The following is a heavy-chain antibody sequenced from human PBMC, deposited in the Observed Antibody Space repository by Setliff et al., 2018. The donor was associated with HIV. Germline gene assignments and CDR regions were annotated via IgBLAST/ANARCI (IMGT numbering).Heavy chain of an antibody. V-gene: IGHV3-30*04. CDR3: VSSQSPQDRAVIIGGL. D-gene: IGHD3-10*01. CDR2: ISYDGSNK. Sequence: GGSLRLSCAASRSTCSGCSVHWVRQAPGKGLEWVAVISYDGSNKYYADSVKGRFTISRDNSRNTLHLQMNSLRPDDTAVYYCVSSQSPQDRAVIIGGLWGQGTQITVSS. CDR1: RSTCSGCS. J-gene: IGHJ4*02.